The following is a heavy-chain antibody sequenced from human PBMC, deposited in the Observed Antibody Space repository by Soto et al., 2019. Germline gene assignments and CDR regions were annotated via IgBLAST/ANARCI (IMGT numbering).Heavy chain of an antibody. V-gene: IGHV3-30-3*01. CDR3: ARVFDDYVWGSYRSPLDY. D-gene: IGHD3-16*02. Sequence: ESGGGVVQPGRSLRLSCAASGFTFSSYAMHWVRQAPGKGLEWVAVISYDGSNKYYADSVKGRFTISRDNSKNTLYLQMNSLRAEDTAVYYCARVFDDYVWGSYRSPLDYWGQGTLVTVSS. CDR1: GFTFSSYA. CDR2: ISYDGSNK. J-gene: IGHJ4*02.